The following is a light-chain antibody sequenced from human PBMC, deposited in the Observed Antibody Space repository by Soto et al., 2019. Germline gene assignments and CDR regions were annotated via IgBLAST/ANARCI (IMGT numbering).Light chain of an antibody. Sequence: EIVMTQSPATLSLSPGERATLSCRASQIVITKLDWYQQKPGQAPRLLIYGASTRATGIPARFSGSGSGTEFALTISSLQSEDFAVYFCQQYHDWPPLTFGGGTKVEIK. V-gene: IGKV3D-15*01. CDR2: GAS. J-gene: IGKJ4*01. CDR1: QIVITK. CDR3: QQYHDWPPLT.